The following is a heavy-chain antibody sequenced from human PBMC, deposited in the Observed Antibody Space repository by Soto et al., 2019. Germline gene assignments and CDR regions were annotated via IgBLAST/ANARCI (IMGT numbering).Heavy chain of an antibody. CDR1: GGTFSSYA. CDR3: ARHGVDSSGWYHRHPFDY. D-gene: IGHD6-19*01. J-gene: IGHJ4*02. V-gene: IGHV1-69*13. CDR2: IIPIFGTA. Sequence: ASVKVSCKASGGTFSSYAISWVRQAPGQGLEWMGGIIPIFGTANYAQKFQGRVTITADESTSTAYMELSSLRSEDTAVYYCARHGVDSSGWYHRHPFDYWGQGTLVTVSS.